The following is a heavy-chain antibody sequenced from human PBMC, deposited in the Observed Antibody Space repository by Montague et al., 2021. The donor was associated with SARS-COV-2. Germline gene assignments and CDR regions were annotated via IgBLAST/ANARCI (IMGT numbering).Heavy chain of an antibody. D-gene: IGHD1-26*01. CDR1: GFIFSNYD. CDR2: ISYDGSDK. J-gene: IGHJ5*02. Sequence: SLRLSCAASGFIFSNYDMYWVRQAPGKGLEWVARISYDGSDKYYADSVKGRFTISRDNPKNTLYVQMNSLRNEDTALYYCAKDGPYQWEFPSSHFEPGGQGTLVTVSS. V-gene: IGHV3-30*18. CDR3: AKDGPYQWEFPSSHFEP.